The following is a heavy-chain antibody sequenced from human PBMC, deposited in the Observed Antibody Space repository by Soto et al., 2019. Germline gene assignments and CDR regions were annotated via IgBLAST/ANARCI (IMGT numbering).Heavy chain of an antibody. J-gene: IGHJ4*02. D-gene: IGHD6-19*01. V-gene: IGHV4-4*07. CDR2: IYTSGST. Sequence: PSETLSLTCTVSGGSISSCSWSWIRQPAGKGLEWIGRIYTSGSTNYNPSLKSRVTMSVDTSKNQFSLKLSSVTAADTAVYYCARDVVSSGWYYFDYWGQGTLVTVSS. CDR3: ARDVVSSGWYYFDY. CDR1: GGSISSCS.